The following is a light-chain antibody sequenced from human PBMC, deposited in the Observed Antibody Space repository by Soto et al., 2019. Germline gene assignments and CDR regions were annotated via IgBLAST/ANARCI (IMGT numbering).Light chain of an antibody. CDR3: QQYNNWLWT. J-gene: IGKJ1*01. V-gene: IGKV3D-15*01. CDR1: QSVSRN. Sequence: EIVMTQSPATLSVSPGERATLSCRASQSVSRNVAWYQQKPGQAPRLLIHDASTRATGISVRFSGSGSGTEVTPTISSLPSEEFGGYYCQQYNNWLWTFGQGTKVEIK. CDR2: DAS.